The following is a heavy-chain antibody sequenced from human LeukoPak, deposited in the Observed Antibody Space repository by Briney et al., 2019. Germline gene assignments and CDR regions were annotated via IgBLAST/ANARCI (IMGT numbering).Heavy chain of an antibody. D-gene: IGHD3-22*01. Sequence: PSETLSLTCTVSGGSISSYYWSWIRQPPGKGLEWIGYIYYSGSTNYNPSLKSRVTISVDTSKNQFSLKLSSVTAADTAVYYCASYDSSGTDAFDIWGQGTMVTVSS. CDR1: GGSISSYY. CDR3: ASYDSSGTDAFDI. CDR2: IYYSGST. V-gene: IGHV4-59*01. J-gene: IGHJ3*02.